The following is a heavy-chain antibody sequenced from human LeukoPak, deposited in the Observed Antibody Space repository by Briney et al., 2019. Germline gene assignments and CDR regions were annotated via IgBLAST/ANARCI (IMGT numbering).Heavy chain of an antibody. CDR2: INHSGST. V-gene: IGHV4-34*01. Sequence: SETLSLTCGVYGGSFSGYYWSWIRQPPGKGLEWIGEINHSGSTNYNPSLKSRVTISVDTSKNQFSLKLSPVTAADTAVYYCARTDGEAAGPVDYWGQGNLVTVSS. CDR1: GGSFSGYY. D-gene: IGHD6-13*01. CDR3: ARTDGEAAGPVDY. J-gene: IGHJ4*02.